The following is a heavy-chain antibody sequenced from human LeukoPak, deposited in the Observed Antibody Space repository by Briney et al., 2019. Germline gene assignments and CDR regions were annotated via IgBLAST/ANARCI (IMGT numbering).Heavy chain of an antibody. J-gene: IGHJ6*02. CDR2: IIPIFGTA. Sequence: ASVKVSCKASGGTFSSYAISWVRQAPGQGLEWMGGIIPIFGTANYAQKFQGRVTITADESTSTAYMELSSLGSEDTAVYYCARGNYDYVWGSYRTRPYYYGMDVWGQGTTVTVSS. CDR1: GGTFSSYA. CDR3: ARGNYDYVWGSYRTRPYYYGMDV. D-gene: IGHD3-16*02. V-gene: IGHV1-69*01.